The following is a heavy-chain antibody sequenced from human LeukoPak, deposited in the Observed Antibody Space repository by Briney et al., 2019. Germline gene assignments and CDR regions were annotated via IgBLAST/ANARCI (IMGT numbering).Heavy chain of an antibody. J-gene: IGHJ4*02. CDR1: GFTFSTYA. V-gene: IGHV3-23*01. D-gene: IGHD5/OR15-5a*01. CDR3: ARHLPGDSLYRHFDY. Sequence: GGSLRLSCAASGFTFSTYAMSWVRQAPGKGLEWVSAISASGITTNYVDSVKGRFTISRDNSENSLYLHMNSLSAEDTAVYYCARHLPGDSLYRHFDYWGQGTLVTVSS. CDR2: ISASGITT.